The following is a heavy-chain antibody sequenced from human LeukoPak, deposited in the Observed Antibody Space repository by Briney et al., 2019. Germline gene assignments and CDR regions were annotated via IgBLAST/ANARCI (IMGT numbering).Heavy chain of an antibody. CDR3: ASTMVRGVTIFDY. CDR2: INHSGST. V-gene: IGHV4-34*01. J-gene: IGHJ4*02. D-gene: IGHD3-10*01. Sequence: SETLSLTCAVYGGSFSGYYWRWIRQPPGKGLEWIGEINHSGSTNYNPSLKSRVTISVDTSKNQFSLKLSSVTAADTAVYYCASTMVRGVTIFDYWGQGTLVTVSS. CDR1: GGSFSGYY.